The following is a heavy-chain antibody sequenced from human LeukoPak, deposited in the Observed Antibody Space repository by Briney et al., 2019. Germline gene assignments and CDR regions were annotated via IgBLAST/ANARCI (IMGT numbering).Heavy chain of an antibody. CDR3: ARGAPGLQRGTDY. CDR1: GFTVSSNY. J-gene: IGHJ4*02. D-gene: IGHD3-16*01. Sequence: GGSLRLSCAASGFTVSSNYMSWVRQAPGKGLEWVSVIYSGGSTYYADSVKGRFTISRHNSKNMLYLQMNSLRAEDTAVYYCARGAPGLQRGTDYWGQGTLVTVSS. V-gene: IGHV3-53*04. CDR2: IYSGGST.